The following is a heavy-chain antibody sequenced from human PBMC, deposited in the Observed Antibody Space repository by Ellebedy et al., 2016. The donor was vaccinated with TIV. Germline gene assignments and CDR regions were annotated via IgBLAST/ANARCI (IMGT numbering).Heavy chain of an antibody. CDR2: THPGDFDT. D-gene: IGHD4-17*01. CDR1: GYTFNNYW. J-gene: IGHJ3*02. V-gene: IGHV5-51*01. CDR3: ARQRGGGDYHALDI. Sequence: GESLKISCKGSGYTFNNYWIGWVRQMPGKGLEWMGITHPGDFDTRYSPSFQGQVTISADKSSTTAYLQWSSLKASDSAMYYCARQRGGGDYHALDIWGQGTMVTVSS.